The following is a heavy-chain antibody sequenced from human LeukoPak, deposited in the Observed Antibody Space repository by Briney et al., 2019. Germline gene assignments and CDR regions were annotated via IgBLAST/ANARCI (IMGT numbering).Heavy chain of an antibody. CDR3: ARDYHDDTASLFDY. CDR2: IKQDGSEK. Sequence: HTGGSLRLSCAASGFTFSSYWMSWVRQAPGKGLEWVANIKQDGSEKYYVDSVKGRFTISRDNAKNSLYLQMNSLRAEDTAVYYCARDYHDDTASLFDYWGQGTLSPSPQ. D-gene: IGHD5-18*01. J-gene: IGHJ4*02. V-gene: IGHV3-7*01. CDR1: GFTFSSYW.